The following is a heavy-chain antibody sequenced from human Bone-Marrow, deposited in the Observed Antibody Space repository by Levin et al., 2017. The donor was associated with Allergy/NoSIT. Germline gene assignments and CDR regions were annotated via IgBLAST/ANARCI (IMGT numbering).Heavy chain of an antibody. V-gene: IGHV3-53*01. J-gene: IGHJ4*02. CDR2: IYSGGT. D-gene: IGHD6-13*01. CDR3: ARDDGRSSWTYFDY. Sequence: GGSLRLSCAASGFTVSSNYMSWVRQAPGKGLEWVSAIYSGGTYYADSVKGRFTISRDISKNTLYLQMNSLRADDTAVYYCARDDGRSSWTYFDYWGQGTLVTVSS. CDR1: GFTVSSNY.